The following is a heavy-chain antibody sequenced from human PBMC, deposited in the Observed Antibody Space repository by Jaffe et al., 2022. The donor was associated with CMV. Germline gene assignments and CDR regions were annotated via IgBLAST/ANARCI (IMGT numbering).Heavy chain of an antibody. V-gene: IGHV1-18*04. CDR3: ARFTSIRGYNFDY. CDR1: GFTFTTYG. Sequence: QVQLVQSGAEVKKPGASVKVSCKASGFTFTTYGFSWVRQAPGQGLEWMGWISAYSGDTNYARSFQGRVTMTTDTSTSTAYMELRSLTSDDTAVYYCARFTSIRGYNFDYWGQGTLVIVSS. D-gene: IGHD5-18*01. J-gene: IGHJ4*02. CDR2: ISAYSGDT.